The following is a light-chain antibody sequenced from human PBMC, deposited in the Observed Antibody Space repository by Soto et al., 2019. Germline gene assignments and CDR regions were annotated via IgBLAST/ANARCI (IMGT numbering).Light chain of an antibody. J-gene: IGKJ2*01. CDR1: QSISSY. Sequence: IVLTQSPAILSVSPWERATLSCRASQSISSYFAWYQQKPGQAPRLLIYDASTRASGIPVRFSGSGSGTDFTLTISSLEPEDFAVYYCQQYNNWPYTFGQGTKVDIK. CDR3: QQYNNWPYT. V-gene: IGKV3-11*01. CDR2: DAS.